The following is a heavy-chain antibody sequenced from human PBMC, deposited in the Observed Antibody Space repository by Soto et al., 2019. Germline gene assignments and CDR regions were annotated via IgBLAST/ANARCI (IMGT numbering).Heavy chain of an antibody. CDR2: ISSSSSYI. CDR1: GFTFSSYS. J-gene: IGHJ4*02. CDR3: ARLEMVYATRPDY. Sequence: GGSLRLSCAASGFTFSSYSMNWVRQAPGKGLEWVSSISSSSSYIYYADSVKGRFTISRDNAKNSLYLQMNSLRAEDTAVYYCARLEMVYATRPDYWGQGTLVTVSS. D-gene: IGHD2-8*01. V-gene: IGHV3-21*01.